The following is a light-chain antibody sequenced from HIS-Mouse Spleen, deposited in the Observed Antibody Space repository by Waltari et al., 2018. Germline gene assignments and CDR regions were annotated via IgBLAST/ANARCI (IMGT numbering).Light chain of an antibody. CDR2: QDS. J-gene: IGLJ2*01. CDR1: QLGDKY. Sequence: SYELTQPPSVSVSPGQTASITCSGDQLGDKYACWYQQKPGQSHVLVIYQDSKRPSGIPERFSGSNSGNTATLTISGTQAMDEADYYCQAWDSSTVVFGGGTKLTVL. CDR3: QAWDSSTVV. V-gene: IGLV3-1*01.